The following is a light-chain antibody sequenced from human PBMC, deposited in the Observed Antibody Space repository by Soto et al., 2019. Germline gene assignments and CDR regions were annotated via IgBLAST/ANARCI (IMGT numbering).Light chain of an antibody. V-gene: IGKV3-15*01. J-gene: IGKJ1*01. CDR2: GAF. Sequence: EIVMTQSPVTLSVSPGERATLSCRASQSVSSNLAWYQQKPGQAPSLLIHGAFTRATGIPARFSGTGSGTEFTLTISSLQSEDFALYYCQQYNDWPLTFGQGTKVDI. CDR3: QQYNDWPLT. CDR1: QSVSSN.